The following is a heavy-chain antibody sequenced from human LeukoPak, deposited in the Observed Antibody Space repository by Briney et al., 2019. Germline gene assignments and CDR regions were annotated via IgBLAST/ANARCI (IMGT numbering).Heavy chain of an antibody. Sequence: GGSLRLSCAASGVTFSSYWMSWVRQAPGKGLEWVANIKQDGSEKYYVDSVKGRFTISRDNAKNSLYLQMNSLRAEDTAVYYCARARRLDYWGQGTLVTVSS. CDR3: ARARRLDY. V-gene: IGHV3-7*01. J-gene: IGHJ4*02. CDR2: IKQDGSEK. CDR1: GVTFSSYW.